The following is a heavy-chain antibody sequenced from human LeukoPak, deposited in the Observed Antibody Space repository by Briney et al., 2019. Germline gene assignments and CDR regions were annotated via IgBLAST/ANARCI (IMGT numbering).Heavy chain of an antibody. CDR3: ARDCIAYDPLDY. D-gene: IGHD3-3*01. J-gene: IGHJ4*02. CDR1: GFTFSSYN. CDR2: ISSSSTYI. V-gene: IGHV3-21*01. Sequence: GGSLRLSCAASGFTFSSYNMNWVRQAPGKGLEWVSSISSSSTYIYYTDSVRGRFTISRDNAKNPLYLQMNSLRAEDTAVYWCARDCIAYDPLDYWGQGTLVTVSS.